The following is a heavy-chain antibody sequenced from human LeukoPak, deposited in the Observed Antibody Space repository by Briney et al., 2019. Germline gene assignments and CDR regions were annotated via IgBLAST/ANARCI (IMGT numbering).Heavy chain of an antibody. Sequence: SETLSLTCTVSGGSIRSYYWTWIRQPAGKGLEWIGRIHTTAGTNYNPSLKSRVTMSVDTSKNQFSLKLSSVTAADTAVYYCVRLDVAVAFNAFDIWGQGTMVTVSS. CDR2: IHTTAGT. CDR1: GGSIRSYY. J-gene: IGHJ3*02. V-gene: IGHV4-4*07. CDR3: VRLDVAVAFNAFDI. D-gene: IGHD6-19*01.